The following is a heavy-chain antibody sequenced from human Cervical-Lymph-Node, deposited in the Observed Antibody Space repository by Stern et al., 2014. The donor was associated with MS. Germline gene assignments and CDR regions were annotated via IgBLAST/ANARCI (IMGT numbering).Heavy chain of an antibody. D-gene: IGHD3-10*01. Sequence: EVQLLESGGGLVKPGGSLRLSCAASGFTFSDYNMNWVRQAPGKGLQWVSSIRSGSSYRYYAGSVKGRFTISRDNAKNSLYLQMNSLRGEDTAVYYCARGLRGVIPYYNYGMDVWGQGTTVTVSS. CDR1: GFTFSDYN. CDR2: IRSGSSYR. J-gene: IGHJ6*02. V-gene: IGHV3-21*01. CDR3: ARGLRGVIPYYNYGMDV.